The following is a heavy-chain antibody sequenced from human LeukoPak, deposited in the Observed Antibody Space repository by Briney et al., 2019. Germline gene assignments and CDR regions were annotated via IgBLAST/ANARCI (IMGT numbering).Heavy chain of an antibody. J-gene: IGHJ4*02. V-gene: IGHV4-30-4*01. CDR2: IYYSGST. Sequence: PSETLSLTCTVSAGSISSGDYYWRWIRQPPGKGLQWIEYIYYSGSTYYNPSLKSRFTISVDTSKNQFSLKLSSVTAADTAVYYCARTYCSSTSCYEAYFDYWGQGTLVTVSS. D-gene: IGHD2-2*01. CDR3: ARTYCSSTSCYEAYFDY. CDR1: AGSISSGDYY.